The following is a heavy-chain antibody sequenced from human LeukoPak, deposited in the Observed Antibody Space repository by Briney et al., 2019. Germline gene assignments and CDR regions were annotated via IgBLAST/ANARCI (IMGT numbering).Heavy chain of an antibody. CDR1: GYTFTSYD. CDR2: MNPNSGNT. V-gene: IGHV1-8*01. D-gene: IGHD3-22*01. Sequence: AXVKVSCKASGYTFTSYDINWVRQAPGQGLEWMGWMNPNSGNTVYAQKFQGRVTMTRNTSISTAYMELSSLRSEDTAVYYCARGGRYYDSSGYAFDIWGQGTMVTVSS. CDR3: ARGGRYYDSSGYAFDI. J-gene: IGHJ3*02.